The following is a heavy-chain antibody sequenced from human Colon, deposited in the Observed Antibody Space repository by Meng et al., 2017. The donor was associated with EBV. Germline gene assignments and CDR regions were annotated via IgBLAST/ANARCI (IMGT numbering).Heavy chain of an antibody. CDR2: IYYIGGT. CDR1: GDSVATGRYY. CDR3: ARVSGRSFDP. V-gene: IGHV4-61*01. Sequence: PLQESGPGLVKPSETLSLTCTVSGDSVATGRYYWSWIRQPPGKGLEWIAYIYYIGGTNYNPSLKSRLTISLDTSKNQFSLSLRSVTAADTAVYYCARVSGRSFDPWGQGTLVTVSS. D-gene: IGHD3-10*01. J-gene: IGHJ5*02.